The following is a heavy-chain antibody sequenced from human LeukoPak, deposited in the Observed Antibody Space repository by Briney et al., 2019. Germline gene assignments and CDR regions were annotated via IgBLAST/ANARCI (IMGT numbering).Heavy chain of an antibody. D-gene: IGHD3-3*01. J-gene: IGHJ4*02. CDR2: INPNSGVT. CDR1: GYTFTGYY. CDR3: AFLRSLEWPPQFYFDY. V-gene: IGHV1-2*02. Sequence: EASVKVSCKASGYTFTGYYMHWVRQATGQGLEWMGWINPNSGVTDYAQKFQGRVTMTRDTSISTAYMELSRLRSDDTAVYYCAFLRSLEWPPQFYFDYWGQGTLVTVSS.